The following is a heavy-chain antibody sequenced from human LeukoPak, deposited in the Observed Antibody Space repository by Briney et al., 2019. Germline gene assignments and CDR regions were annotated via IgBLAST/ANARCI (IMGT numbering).Heavy chain of an antibody. V-gene: IGHV3-23*01. D-gene: IGHD3-22*01. CDR2: ISGSGGST. J-gene: IGHJ3*02. Sequence: RGSLRLSCEASGFTFSSYAMSWVRQAPGQGLEWVSAISGSGGSTYYADSVKGRFTISRDNSKNTLYVQMNSLRAEDTAVYYCAKDLDRLTMIVVPSSSDAFDIWGQGTMVTVSS. CDR1: GFTFSSYA. CDR3: AKDLDRLTMIVVPSSSDAFDI.